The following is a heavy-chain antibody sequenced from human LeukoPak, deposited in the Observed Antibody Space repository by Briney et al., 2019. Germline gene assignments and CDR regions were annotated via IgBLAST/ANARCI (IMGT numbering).Heavy chain of an antibody. J-gene: IGHJ6*03. V-gene: IGHV4-59*01. CDR3: ALLYYDILTGPGDYYYYMDV. Sequence: PSETLSLTCTVSGGSISSYYWRWSRQPPGKGREWGGYMYYSGSTNYNPSLKSRVTISVDTSKNQFSLKLSSVTAADTAVYYCALLYYDILTGPGDYYYYMDVWGKGTTVTVSS. CDR1: GGSISSYY. D-gene: IGHD3-9*01. CDR2: MYYSGST.